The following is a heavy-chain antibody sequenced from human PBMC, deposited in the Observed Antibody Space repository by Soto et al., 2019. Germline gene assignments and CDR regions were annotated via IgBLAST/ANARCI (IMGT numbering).Heavy chain of an antibody. D-gene: IGHD3-10*01. CDR3: ARHGDTDGPSTTMVRGVPIFVDY. V-gene: IGHV4-39*01. CDR1: GGSISSSSYY. CDR2: IYYSGST. Sequence: SETLSLTCTVSGGSISSSSYYWGWIRQPPGKGLEWIGSIYYSGSTYYNPSLKSRVTISVDTSKNQFSLKLSSVTAADTAVYYCARHGDTDGPSTTMVRGVPIFVDYWGQGTLVTVSS. J-gene: IGHJ4*02.